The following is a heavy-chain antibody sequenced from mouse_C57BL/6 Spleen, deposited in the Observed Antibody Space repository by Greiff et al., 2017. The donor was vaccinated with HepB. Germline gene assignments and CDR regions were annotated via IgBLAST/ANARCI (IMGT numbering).Heavy chain of an antibody. CDR2: ISSGSSTI. J-gene: IGHJ2*01. V-gene: IGHV5-17*01. Sequence: DVQLVESGGGLVKPGGSLKLSCAASGFTFSDYGMHWVRQAPEKGLEWVAYISSGSSTIYYADTVKGRFTISRDNAKNTLFLQMTSLMSEDADMYYCAKLGSIYDGYDYWGQGTTLTVSS. D-gene: IGHD2-3*01. CDR3: AKLGSIYDGYDY. CDR1: GFTFSDYG.